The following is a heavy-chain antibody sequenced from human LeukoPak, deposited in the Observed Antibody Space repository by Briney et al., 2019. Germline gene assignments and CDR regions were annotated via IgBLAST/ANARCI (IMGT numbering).Heavy chain of an antibody. D-gene: IGHD1-1*01. CDR1: GFTFSSYA. CDR2: ISWNSGSI. J-gene: IGHJ4*02. CDR3: AKDELRSYWNAFDY. Sequence: PGRSLRLSCAASGFTFSSYAMHWVRRAPGKGLEWVSGISWNSGSIGYVDSVKGRFTISRDNAKNSLYLQMNSLRAEDTALYYCAKDELRSYWNAFDYWGQGTLVTVSS. V-gene: IGHV3-9*01.